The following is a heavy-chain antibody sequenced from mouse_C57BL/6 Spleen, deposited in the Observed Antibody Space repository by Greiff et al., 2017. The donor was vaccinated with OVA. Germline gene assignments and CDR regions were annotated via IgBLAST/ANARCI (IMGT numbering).Heavy chain of an antibody. CDR3: ASSVSPVGDGHYYAMDY. D-gene: IGHD2-3*01. Sequence: VQLQQSDAELVKPGASVKISCKVSGYTFTDHTIHWMKQRPEQGLEWIGYIYPRDGSTKYNEKFKGKATLTADKSSSTAYMQLNSLTSEDSAVYFCASSVSPVGDGHYYAMDYWGQGTSVTVSA. CDR2: IYPRDGST. V-gene: IGHV1-78*01. J-gene: IGHJ4*01. CDR1: GYTFTDHT.